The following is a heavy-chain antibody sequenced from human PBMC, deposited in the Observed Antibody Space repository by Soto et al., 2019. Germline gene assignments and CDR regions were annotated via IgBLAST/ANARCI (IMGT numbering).Heavy chain of an antibody. D-gene: IGHD6-19*01. V-gene: IGHV1-69*13. Sequence: SVKVSCKASGGTFSSYAISWVRQAPGQGLEWMGGIIPIFGTANYAQKFQGRVTITADESTSTAYMELSSLRSEDTAVYYCARSNQWPHRFDYYYYYGMDVWGQGTTVTVS. CDR3: ARSNQWPHRFDYYYYYGMDV. CDR2: IIPIFGTA. CDR1: GGTFSSYA. J-gene: IGHJ6*02.